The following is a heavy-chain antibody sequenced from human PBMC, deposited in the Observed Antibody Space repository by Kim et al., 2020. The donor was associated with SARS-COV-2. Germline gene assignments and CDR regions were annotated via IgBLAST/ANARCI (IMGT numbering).Heavy chain of an antibody. V-gene: IGHV1-69*06. CDR3: ARGAPYYYDSSGYYSPETYNWFDP. D-gene: IGHD3-22*01. CDR1: GGTFSSYA. J-gene: IGHJ5*02. CDR2: IIPIFGTA. Sequence: SVKVSCKASGGTFSSYAISWVRQAPGQGLEWMGGIIPIFGTANYAQKFQGRVTITADKSTSTAYMELSSLRSEDTAVYYCARGAPYYYDSSGYYSPETYNWFDPWGQGTLVTVSS.